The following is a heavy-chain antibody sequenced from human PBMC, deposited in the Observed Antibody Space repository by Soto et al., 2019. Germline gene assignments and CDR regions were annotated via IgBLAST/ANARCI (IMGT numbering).Heavy chain of an antibody. CDR1: GGSISNYY. J-gene: IGHJ4*02. Sequence: SETLSLTCTVSGGSISNYYWSWIRQPPGKRLEWIAHIYSSGSTHYNPSLKSRVTISLDPSENQLSLSLTSVTAADTAVYYCARNPQGRVDFDVWGPGTLVTVSS. CDR3: ARNPQGRVDFDV. CDR2: IYSSGST. V-gene: IGHV4-59*01.